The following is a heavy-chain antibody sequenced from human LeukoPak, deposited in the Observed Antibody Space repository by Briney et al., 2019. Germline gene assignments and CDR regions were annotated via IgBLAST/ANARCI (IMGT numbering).Heavy chain of an antibody. CDR2: IYYSGST. V-gene: IGHV4-59*01. Sequence: PSETLSLTCTVSGGSISSYYWSWIRQPPGKGLEWIGYIYYSGSTNYNPSLKGRVTISVDTSKNQFPLKLSSVTAADTAVYYCARAEYRSPFDYWGQGTLVTVSS. J-gene: IGHJ4*02. D-gene: IGHD2/OR15-2a*01. CDR3: ARAEYRSPFDY. CDR1: GGSISSYY.